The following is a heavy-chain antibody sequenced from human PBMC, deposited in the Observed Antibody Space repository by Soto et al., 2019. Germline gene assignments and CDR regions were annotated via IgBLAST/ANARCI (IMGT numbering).Heavy chain of an antibody. CDR1: GYTFTSYD. CDR3: ARSGGIYDFWSGYYTNYYYYYYMDV. Sequence: ASVKVSCKASGYTFTSYDINWVRQATGKGLEWMGWMNPNSGNTGYAQKFQGRVTMTRNTSISTAYMELSSLRSEDTAVYYCARSGGIYDFWSGYYTNYYYYYYMDVWGKGTTVTVSS. V-gene: IGHV1-8*01. D-gene: IGHD3-3*01. J-gene: IGHJ6*03. CDR2: MNPNSGNT.